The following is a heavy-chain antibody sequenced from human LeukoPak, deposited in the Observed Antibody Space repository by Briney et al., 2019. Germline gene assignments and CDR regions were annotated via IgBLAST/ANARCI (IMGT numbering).Heavy chain of an antibody. CDR2: ISAYNGNT. CDR3: ARDLGYYYDSSGYYDY. D-gene: IGHD3-22*01. CDR1: GYTFTSYG. J-gene: IGHJ4*02. Sequence: GASVKVSCKASGYTFTSYGISWVRQAPGQGLEWMGWISAYNGNTNYAQKLQGRVTMTTDTSTSTAYMELRSLRSDDTAVYYCARDLGYYYDSSGYYDYWGQGTLVTVSS. V-gene: IGHV1-18*01.